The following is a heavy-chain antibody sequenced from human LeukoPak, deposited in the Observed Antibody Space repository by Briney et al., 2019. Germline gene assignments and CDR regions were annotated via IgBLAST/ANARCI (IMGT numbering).Heavy chain of an antibody. V-gene: IGHV3-23*01. D-gene: IGHD3-16*01. J-gene: IGHJ6*02. CDR1: GLTFNNYA. CDR2: ISKSGDHT. Sequence: GGSLRLSCAVSGLTFNNYAMSWVRQAPGKGLEWVSAISKSGDHTYYAASAKGRFTIYRDNSKNTQYLQMNSLRAEDTAVYYCATSWGPDTSAFRWGRDGMDVWGQGTTVIVS. CDR3: ATSWGPDTSAFRWGRDGMDV.